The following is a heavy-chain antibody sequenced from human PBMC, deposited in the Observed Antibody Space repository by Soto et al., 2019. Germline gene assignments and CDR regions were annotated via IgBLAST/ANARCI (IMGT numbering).Heavy chain of an antibody. V-gene: IGHV4-30-2*01. CDR3: ARGGGVTTTGDDY. Sequence: QLQLQESGSGLVKPSQTLSLTCAVSGGSINTATHSWSWIRQPPGKGLEWIGYIYHSGSTYYNPSVKSRVTLSIDRSTTQCSLRLSSVTAADTAVYYWARGGGVTTTGDDYWGQGILVTVSS. J-gene: IGHJ4*02. D-gene: IGHD4-4*01. CDR1: GGSINTATHS. CDR2: IYHSGST.